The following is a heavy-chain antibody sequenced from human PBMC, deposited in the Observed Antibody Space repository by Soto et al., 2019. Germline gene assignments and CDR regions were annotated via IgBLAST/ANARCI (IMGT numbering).Heavy chain of an antibody. CDR3: ASEYGDHLKFFHY. V-gene: IGHV3-7*01. CDR2: IRQDGVEK. CDR1: EFTFSAYW. D-gene: IGHD4-17*01. J-gene: IGHJ4*02. Sequence: PGGSLRLSCATFEFTFSAYWMSWVRQAPGKGLEWVANIRQDGVEKYYVDSVKGRFTISRDNAKNSVYLQMNSLRVEDTAIYYCASEYGDHLKFFHYWGPGTLVTVSS.